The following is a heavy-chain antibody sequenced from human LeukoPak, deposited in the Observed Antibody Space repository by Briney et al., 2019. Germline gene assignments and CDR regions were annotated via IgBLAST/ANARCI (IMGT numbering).Heavy chain of an antibody. CDR2: IIPIFGTA. J-gene: IGHJ4*02. CDR3: AREPDTAMVHNYFDY. Sequence: ASVKVSCKVSGYTLTELSMHWVRQAPGQGLEWMGGIIPIFGTANYAQKFQGRVTITADKSTSTAYMELSSLRSEDTAVYYCAREPDTAMVHNYFDYWGQGTLVTVSS. D-gene: IGHD5-18*01. CDR1: GYTLTELS. V-gene: IGHV1-69*06.